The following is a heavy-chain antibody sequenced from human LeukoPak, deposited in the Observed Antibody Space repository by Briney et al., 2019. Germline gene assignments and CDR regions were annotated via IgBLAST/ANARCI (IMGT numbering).Heavy chain of an antibody. Sequence: SETLSVTCTVSGGSISSYYWSWIRQPPGKGLEWIGYIYYSGSTNYNPSLKSRVTISVDTSKNQFSLKLSSVTAADTAVYYCARVNGDYFDYWGQGTLVTVSS. J-gene: IGHJ4*02. CDR1: GGSISSYY. CDR2: IYYSGST. D-gene: IGHD4-17*01. CDR3: ARVNGDYFDY. V-gene: IGHV4-59*08.